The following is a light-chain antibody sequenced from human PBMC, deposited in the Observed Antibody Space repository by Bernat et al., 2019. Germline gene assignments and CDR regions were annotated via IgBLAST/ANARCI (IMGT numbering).Light chain of an antibody. J-gene: IGLJ3*02. CDR2: STN. CDR3: ALYLASCIWV. CDR1: SGSVSTSYY. V-gene: IGLV8-61*01. Sequence: QTVVTQEPSFSVSPGGTVTLTCGLTSGSVSTSYYPSWYQQTPGQAPRTLIYSTNTRSSGVSDRFSGSILGNKAALTITGAQADDECDYYCALYLASCIWVFGGGTRLAVL.